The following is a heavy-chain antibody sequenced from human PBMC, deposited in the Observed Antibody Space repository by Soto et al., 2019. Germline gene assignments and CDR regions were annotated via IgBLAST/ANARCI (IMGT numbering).Heavy chain of an antibody. V-gene: IGHV4-39*02. CDR3: ASVSWSSGLLTGAFDS. Sequence: QLQLQESGPGLVKPSETLSLTCTVSGGSISSSSYYWGWIRQPPGKGLEWIGSIYYSGSTYYNPSLKGRVTISVGTSKNHCSRKLSSVSAADTAVYYCASVSWSSGLLTGAFDSWGQGTMVTVSS. CDR2: IYYSGST. CDR1: GGSISSSSYY. D-gene: IGHD6-19*01. J-gene: IGHJ3*02.